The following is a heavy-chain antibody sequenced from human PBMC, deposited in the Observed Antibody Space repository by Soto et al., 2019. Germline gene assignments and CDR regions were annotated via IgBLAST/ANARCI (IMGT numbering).Heavy chain of an antibody. Sequence: EVQLVASGGGLVQPGGSLRLSCAASGFTFSTGWIHWVRPATAKGLVLVSRINSAGGSTHYASSVKGRFTISRDNAQNKLFLQIISLRAEDTAVDYCARVRLGGGRDRDVWGQGTTVTVSS. CDR3: ARVRLGGGRDRDV. V-gene: IGHV3-74*01. J-gene: IGHJ6*02. CDR1: GFTFSTGW. CDR2: INSAGGST. D-gene: IGHD2-15*01.